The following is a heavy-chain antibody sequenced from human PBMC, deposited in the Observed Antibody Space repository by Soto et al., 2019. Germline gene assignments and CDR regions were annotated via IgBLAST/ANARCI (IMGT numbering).Heavy chain of an antibody. CDR2: INPDSGGT. V-gene: IGHV1-2*02. Sequence: ASLSVSCKSSGYTFPGYYIHWARQAPGQGVERMGWINPDSGGTNYAQKFQGRVTMTRNTSTSTAYLELSRRRSDDTAVYYCARAARPDVEFDPGGQGTLVTVSS. CDR3: ARAARPDVEFDP. D-gene: IGHD3-16*01. CDR1: GYTFPGYY. J-gene: IGHJ5*02.